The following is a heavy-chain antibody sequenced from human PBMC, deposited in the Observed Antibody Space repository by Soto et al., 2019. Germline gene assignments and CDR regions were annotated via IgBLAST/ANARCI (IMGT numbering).Heavy chain of an antibody. CDR3: ARRYGYAFDI. CDR1: GGTFSGYC. D-gene: IGHD5-18*01. CDR2: IYYSGST. J-gene: IGHJ3*02. V-gene: IGHV4-59*08. Sequence: SETLSLTCAVYGGTFSGYCWTWIRQPPGTGLEWIGYIYYSGSTNYNPSLKSRVTISVDTSKNQFSLKLSSVTAADTAVYYCARRYGYAFDIWGQGTMVTVSS.